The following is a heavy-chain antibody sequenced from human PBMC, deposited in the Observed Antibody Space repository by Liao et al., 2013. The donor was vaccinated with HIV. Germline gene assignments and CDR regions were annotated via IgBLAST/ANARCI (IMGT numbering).Heavy chain of an antibody. D-gene: IGHD3-10*01. CDR2: INHSGST. V-gene: IGHV4-34*01. Sequence: QVQLQQWGAGLLKPSETLSLTCAVYGGSFSGYYWSWIRQPPGKGLEWIGEINHSGSTNYNPSLRSRVTMSADTSKNHISLKVNYVTAADTAMYYCARDPGQGAFDIWGQGTMVTVSS. CDR3: ARDPGQGAFDI. J-gene: IGHJ3*02. CDR1: GGSFSGYY.